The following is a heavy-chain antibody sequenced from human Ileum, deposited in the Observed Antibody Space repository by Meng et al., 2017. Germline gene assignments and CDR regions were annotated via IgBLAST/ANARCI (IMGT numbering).Heavy chain of an antibody. CDR3: GRETPASTGRPLDS. CDR1: SGSLTNYF. CDR2: IYSTGGA. J-gene: IGHJ4*02. Sequence: LETLSLTCSVSSGSLTNYFWSWIRQPAGKGLEWIGRIYSTGGANYNPSLESRVTMSVDTAKNQVSLKLTSVTAADTAVYYCGRETPASTGRPLDSWGQGTLVTVSS. V-gene: IGHV4-4*07. D-gene: IGHD6-13*01.